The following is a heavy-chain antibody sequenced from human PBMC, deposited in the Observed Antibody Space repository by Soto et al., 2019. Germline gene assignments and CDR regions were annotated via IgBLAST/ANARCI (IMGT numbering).Heavy chain of an antibody. V-gene: IGHV4-39*01. Sequence: QLQLQESGPGLVKPSETLSLTCTVSGGSISSSRYYWGWIRQPPGKGLEWIGTIHYSGSTYYSPSLKSRVTIAIDTSKNQFSLKLNSVTAADTAVYYCARHRGESYSSAFDYWGQGTLVTVSS. CDR1: GGSISSSRYY. J-gene: IGHJ4*02. CDR3: ARHRGESYSSAFDY. CDR2: IHYSGST. D-gene: IGHD6-19*01.